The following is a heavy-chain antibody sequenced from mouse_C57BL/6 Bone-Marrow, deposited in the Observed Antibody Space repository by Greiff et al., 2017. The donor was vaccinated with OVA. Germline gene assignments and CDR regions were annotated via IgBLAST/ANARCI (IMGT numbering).Heavy chain of an antibody. D-gene: IGHD1-1*01. Sequence: VQLQQSGAELARPGASVKLSCKASGYTFTSYGISWVKQRTGQGLEWIGEIYPRSGNTHYNEKFKGKATLTADKSSSTAYMELRSLTSEDSAVYFGARGYYYGSSWYFDVWGTGTTVTVSS. V-gene: IGHV1-81*01. CDR1: GYTFTSYG. CDR2: IYPRSGNT. J-gene: IGHJ1*03. CDR3: ARGYYYGSSWYFDV.